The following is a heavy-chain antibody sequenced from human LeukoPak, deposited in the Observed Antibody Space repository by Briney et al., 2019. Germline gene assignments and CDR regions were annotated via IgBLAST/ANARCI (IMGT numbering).Heavy chain of an antibody. J-gene: IGHJ3*02. CDR2: ISAHNGKT. Sequence: ASVKVSCKASGYTFTSYGIIWVRQAPGQGLEWMGRISAHNGKTNYAQKFQGRVTMTTDTSTSTAYMELRSLRSDDTAVYYCARDRGVTIFGVVIDAFDIWGQETMVTVSS. CDR1: GYTFTSYG. V-gene: IGHV1-18*01. CDR3: ARDRGVTIFGVVIDAFDI. D-gene: IGHD3-3*01.